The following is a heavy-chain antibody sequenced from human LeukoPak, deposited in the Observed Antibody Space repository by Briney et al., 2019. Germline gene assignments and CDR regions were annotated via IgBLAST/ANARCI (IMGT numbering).Heavy chain of an antibody. Sequence: PGGSLRLSCAASGITLRNYGMHWVRQAPGKGLEWVAILYSDGVTKYYADSMKGRFTVSRDTSKNTLFLEMDSLTTEDTAVYYCANHRGSVFKGYMEVWGKGTTVTVSS. V-gene: IGHV3-33*06. CDR3: ANHRGSVFKGYMEV. D-gene: IGHD3-10*01. CDR2: LYSDGVTK. CDR1: GITLRNYG. J-gene: IGHJ6*03.